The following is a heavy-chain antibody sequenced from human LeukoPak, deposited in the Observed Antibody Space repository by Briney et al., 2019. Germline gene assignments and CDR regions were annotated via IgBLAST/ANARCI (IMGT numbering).Heavy chain of an antibody. D-gene: IGHD6-13*01. V-gene: IGHV5-51*01. CDR3: ARLLHNSSPEDY. J-gene: IGHJ4*02. CDR2: IYPGDSDT. Sequence: GESLKISCKGSGYSFTSYWIGWVRQMPGKGLEWMGIIYPGDSDTRYSPSFQGHVTFSADTSRNTAYLQWNSLKASDTAMYYCARLLHNSSPEDYWGQGTLVTVSS. CDR1: GYSFTSYW.